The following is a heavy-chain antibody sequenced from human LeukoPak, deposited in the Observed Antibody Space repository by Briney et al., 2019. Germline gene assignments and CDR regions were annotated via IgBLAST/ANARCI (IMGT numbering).Heavy chain of an antibody. D-gene: IGHD5-12*01. CDR2: IYPSDSDT. CDR3: ARHGGYSGYDSRLIYYYYGMDV. Sequence: GESLKISCKGSGYSFTSYWIGWVRQMPGKGLEWMGIIYPSDSDTRYSPSFQGQVTISADKSISTAYLQWSSLKASDSAIYYCARHGGYSGYDSRLIYYYYGMDVWGQGTTVTVSS. V-gene: IGHV5-51*01. CDR1: GYSFTSYW. J-gene: IGHJ6*02.